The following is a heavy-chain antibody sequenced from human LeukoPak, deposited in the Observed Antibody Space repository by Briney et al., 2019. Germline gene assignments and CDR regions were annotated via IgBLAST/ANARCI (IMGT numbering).Heavy chain of an antibody. Sequence: GGSLRLSCAASGFTFSSYGMHWVRQAPGKGLEWVAVIWYDGSNKYYADSVKGRFTISRDNSKNTLYLQMNSLRAEDTAVYYCARDTYYYDSSGPSYYYYGMDVWGQGTTVTVSS. CDR3: ARDTYYYDSSGPSYYYYGMDV. V-gene: IGHV3-33*01. CDR2: IWYDGSNK. J-gene: IGHJ6*02. D-gene: IGHD3-22*01. CDR1: GFTFSSYG.